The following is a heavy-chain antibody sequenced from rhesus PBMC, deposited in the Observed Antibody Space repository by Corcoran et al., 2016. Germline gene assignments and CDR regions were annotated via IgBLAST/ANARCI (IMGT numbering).Heavy chain of an antibody. Sequence: QVQLQESGPGLVKPSETLPLTCAVSGASIRSNYWSWLRQAPGKGLEWIGRIYGSGGSTDYNPSLKSRVTISVDTSKNQFSLKLSSVTAADTAVYYCASGSGWYLGYFEFWGQGALVTVSS. J-gene: IGHJ1*01. CDR1: GASIRSNY. CDR2: IYGSGGST. CDR3: ASGSGWYLGYFEF. V-gene: IGHV4S2*01. D-gene: IGHD6-31*01.